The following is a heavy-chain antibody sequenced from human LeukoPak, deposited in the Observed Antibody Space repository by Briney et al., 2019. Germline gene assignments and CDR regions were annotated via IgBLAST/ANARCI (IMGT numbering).Heavy chain of an antibody. Sequence: PSETLSLTCNVSGDSISSYYWTWIRQTPGKEPEWIGYIYYSGSTYYNPSLESRVTMSVDTSKSQFSLKLTSVTAADTAVYYCARTHDSSGYSAFHIWGQGTMVTVSS. CDR3: ARTHDSSGYSAFHI. V-gene: IGHV4-59*01. CDR2: IYYSGST. J-gene: IGHJ3*02. CDR1: GDSISSYY. D-gene: IGHD3-22*01.